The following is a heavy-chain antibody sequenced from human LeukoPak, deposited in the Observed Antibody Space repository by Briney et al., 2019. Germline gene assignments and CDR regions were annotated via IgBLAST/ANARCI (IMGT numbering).Heavy chain of an antibody. Sequence: SETLSLTCTVSGYSISSGYYWGWIRQPPGKGLEWIGYIYYSGSTNYNPSLKSRVTISVDTSKNQFSLKLSSVTAADTAVYYCARHRTYGDDPFDYWGQGTLVTVSS. D-gene: IGHD4-17*01. CDR3: ARHRTYGDDPFDY. CDR1: GYSISSGYY. J-gene: IGHJ4*02. V-gene: IGHV4-38-2*02. CDR2: IYYSGST.